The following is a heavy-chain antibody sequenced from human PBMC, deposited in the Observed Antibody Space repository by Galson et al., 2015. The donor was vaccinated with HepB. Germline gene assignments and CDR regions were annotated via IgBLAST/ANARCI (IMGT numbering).Heavy chain of an antibody. V-gene: IGHV3-30*04. D-gene: IGHD6-13*01. CDR3: AREDIAAAVYFDY. Sequence: LRLSCAASGFTFSSYAMHWVRQAPGKGLEWVAVISYDGSNKYYADSVKGRFTISRDNSKNTLYLQMNSLRAEDTAVYYCAREDIAAAVYFDYWGQGTLVTVSS. CDR2: ISYDGSNK. CDR1: GFTFSSYA. J-gene: IGHJ4*02.